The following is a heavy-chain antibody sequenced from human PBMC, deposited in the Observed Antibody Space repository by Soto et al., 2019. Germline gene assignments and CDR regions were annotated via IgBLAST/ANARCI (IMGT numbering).Heavy chain of an antibody. V-gene: IGHV3-30*03. J-gene: IGHJ4*02. D-gene: IGHD2-8*02. CDR3: TGEVESGY. Sequence: QVQLVESGGGVVQPGRSLRLSCAASGFTFSSYGMHWVRQAPGKGLEWVAVISKDGSVKYYADSVKGRFTISRDNYQNKLYLQMNSLGAEDTAVYYCTGEVESGYWGQGTLVTVSS. CDR2: ISKDGSVK. CDR1: GFTFSSYG.